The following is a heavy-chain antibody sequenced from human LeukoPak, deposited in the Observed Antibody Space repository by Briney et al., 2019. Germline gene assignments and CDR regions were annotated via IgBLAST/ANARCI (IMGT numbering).Heavy chain of an antibody. V-gene: IGHV1-2*04. D-gene: IGHD2-2*01. CDR1: GYTFTGYY. Sequence: ASVKVSCKASGYTFTGYYMHWVRQAPGQGLEWMGWINPNSGGTNYAQKFQGWVTMTRDTSISTAYMELSRLRSDDTAVYYCARARGYCSSTSCLGHPNWFDPWGQGTLVTVPS. J-gene: IGHJ5*02. CDR3: ARARGYCSSTSCLGHPNWFDP. CDR2: INPNSGGT.